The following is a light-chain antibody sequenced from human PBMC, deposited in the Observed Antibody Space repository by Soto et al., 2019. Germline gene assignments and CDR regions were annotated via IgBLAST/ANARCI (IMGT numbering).Light chain of an antibody. CDR2: AAS. V-gene: IGKV1-39*01. J-gene: IGKJ1*01. CDR1: QSISNY. Sequence: DIQMTQSPSSLSASVGDRVTITCRASQSISNYLNWYQQKPGKAPKVLIYAASSLQGGVPSRFSGSRSGTDFTLTISSLQPEDFATYYCQQSYSTPQTFGQGTKVDIK. CDR3: QQSYSTPQT.